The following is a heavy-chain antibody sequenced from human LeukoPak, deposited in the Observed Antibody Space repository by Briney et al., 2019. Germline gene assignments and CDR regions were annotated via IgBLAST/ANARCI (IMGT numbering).Heavy chain of an antibody. J-gene: IGHJ6*02. V-gene: IGHV4-34*01. D-gene: IGHD3-10*01. CDR1: GGSFSGYY. CDR3: ASVGRSRSNYYYYYGMDV. CDR2: INHSGST. Sequence: PSETLSLTRAVYGGSFSGYYWSWIRQPPGKGLEWIGEINHSGSTNYNPSLKSRVTISVDTSKNQFSLKLSSVTAADTAVYYCASVGRSRSNYYYYYGMDVWGQGTTVTVSS.